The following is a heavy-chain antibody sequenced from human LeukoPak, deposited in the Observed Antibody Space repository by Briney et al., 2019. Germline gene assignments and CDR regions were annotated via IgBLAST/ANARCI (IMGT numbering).Heavy chain of an antibody. CDR2: IYHSGST. D-gene: IGHD3-10*01. V-gene: IGHV4-38-2*01. Sequence: SETLSLTCAVSGYSISSGYYWGWIRQPPGKGLEWIGSIYHSGSTYYNPSLKSRVTISVDTSKNQFSLKLSSVTAADTAVYYCVGVRAVIPNWFDPWGQGTLVTVSS. CDR1: GYSISSGYY. J-gene: IGHJ5*02. CDR3: VGVRAVIPNWFDP.